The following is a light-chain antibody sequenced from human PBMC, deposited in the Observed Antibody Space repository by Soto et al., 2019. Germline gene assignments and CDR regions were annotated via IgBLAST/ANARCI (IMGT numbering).Light chain of an antibody. J-gene: IGLJ1*01. CDR1: SSDVGGYSY. Sequence: QSVLTQPRSVSGSPGQSVTISCTGTSSDVGGYSYVSWYQQHPGKAPKLMIHDVTTRPSGIPDRFSGSKSGNTASLTISGLPAEDESDYYCFSYAGSYTFGFGTGTKLTVL. CDR3: FSYAGSYTFG. CDR2: DVT. V-gene: IGLV2-11*01.